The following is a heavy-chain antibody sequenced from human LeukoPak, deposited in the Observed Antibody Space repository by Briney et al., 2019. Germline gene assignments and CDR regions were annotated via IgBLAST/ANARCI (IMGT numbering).Heavy chain of an antibody. CDR2: ISTSGGST. V-gene: IGHV3-23*01. CDR3: AKRASPPYYFGY. J-gene: IGHJ4*02. Sequence: PGGSLRLSCAASGFTFSSYAMSWIRQAPGKGLEWVSAISTSGGSTYYADSVKGRFTISRDNSKNTLYLQMNSLSAEDTAVYYCAKRASPPYYFGYWGQGTLVTVSS. CDR1: GFTFSSYA.